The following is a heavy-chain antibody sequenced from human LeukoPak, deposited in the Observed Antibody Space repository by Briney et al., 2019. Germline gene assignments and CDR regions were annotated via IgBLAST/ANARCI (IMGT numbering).Heavy chain of an antibody. V-gene: IGHV3-23*01. CDR1: GLTFSSYA. CDR2: INENGRKT. Sequence: GGSLRLSCAASGLTFSSYAMNWVRQASGKGLEWVSGINENGRKTYYADSVKGRFSISRDNSKNTLSLQMNSLRAEDTAMYYCAKVDDSYGGGMDVWGQGTTVTVSS. J-gene: IGHJ6*02. CDR3: AKVDDSYGGGMDV. D-gene: IGHD5-18*01.